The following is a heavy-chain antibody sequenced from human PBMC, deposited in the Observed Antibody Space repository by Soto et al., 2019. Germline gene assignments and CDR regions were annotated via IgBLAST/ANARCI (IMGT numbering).Heavy chain of an antibody. J-gene: IGHJ6*03. V-gene: IGHV3-23*01. CDR1: GFTFSSYP. CDR2: ISGSGGST. D-gene: IGHD3-3*01. Sequence: PGGSLRLSCAASGFTFSSYPMSWVRQAPGKGLEWVSAISGSGGSTYYAESVKGRFTISRDNSKNTLYLQMNSLKAEDTAVYYCSKEEVVTIFGVVPPPRYMDVWGKGTTVTVSS. CDR3: SKEEVVTIFGVVPPPRYMDV.